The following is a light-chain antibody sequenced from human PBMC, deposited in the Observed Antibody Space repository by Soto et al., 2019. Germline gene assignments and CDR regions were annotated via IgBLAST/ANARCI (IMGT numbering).Light chain of an antibody. Sequence: DIQMTQSPSTLSASVGDRVTISCRASQSISGWLVWYQQKPGKAPRLLIYDASRLERGVPSRISGSGSGTEFTLTISSLQPDDFATYYCQQYNSYSPYTFGQGTKLEIK. CDR3: QQYNSYSPYT. CDR1: QSISGW. V-gene: IGKV1-5*01. CDR2: DAS. J-gene: IGKJ2*01.